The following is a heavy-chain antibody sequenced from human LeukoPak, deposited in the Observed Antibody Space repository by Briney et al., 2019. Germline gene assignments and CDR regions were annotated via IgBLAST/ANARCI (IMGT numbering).Heavy chain of an antibody. V-gene: IGHV4-38-2*01. J-gene: IGHJ4*02. CDR3: ARVGPLAVGTGKRVYSFDY. Sequence: PSETLSLTCDVSGFSITSGDYWGWIRQSPGRGLEWIGSISHSGDTYYIPSLRSRVTMSLDTSRNQFSVDLRSVSAADTAVYFCARVGPLAVGTGKRVYSFDYWGQGTLVTVSS. CDR1: GFSITSGDY. CDR2: ISHSGDT. D-gene: IGHD1-1*01.